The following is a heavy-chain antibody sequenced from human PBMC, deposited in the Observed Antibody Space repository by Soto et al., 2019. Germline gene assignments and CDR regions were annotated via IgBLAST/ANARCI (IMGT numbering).Heavy chain of an antibody. D-gene: IGHD2-21*01. CDR1: GYPFTSSG. J-gene: IGHJ6*02. CDR3: ATDPYCGSAPGCSALDA. CDR2: ISAYNGNT. V-gene: IGHV1-18*04. Sequence: ASVKVSCKASGYPFTSSGFSWVRQAPRQGLEWIGWISAYNGNTLYAQKIKGRVTMTTDTSTSTAYMELGSLRSDDTAVYYCATDPYCGSAPGCSALDAWGQGTTVTVSS.